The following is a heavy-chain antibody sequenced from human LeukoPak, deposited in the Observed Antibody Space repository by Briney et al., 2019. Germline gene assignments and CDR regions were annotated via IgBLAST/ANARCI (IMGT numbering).Heavy chain of an antibody. J-gene: IGHJ6*02. V-gene: IGHV3-74*01. CDR3: ARDPQHFYYYYGMDV. CDR2: ISPDGSHT. Sequence: PGGSLRLSCAASGFTFSAYWMHWVRRAPGKGPVWVSRISPDGSHTYYADSVKGRFTVSRDNAKNTLYLQISSLRAEDTAVYYCARDPQHFYYYYGMDVWGQGTTVTVSS. CDR1: GFTFSAYW.